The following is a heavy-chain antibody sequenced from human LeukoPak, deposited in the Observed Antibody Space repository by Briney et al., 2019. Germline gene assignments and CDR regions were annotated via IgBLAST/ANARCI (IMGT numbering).Heavy chain of an antibody. Sequence: GRSLTLSCAASGFTFDDCAMHWVRQPPGKGLDWVSEISWKGGTIGYAASVKGQFTNSRDNARTTLYLHMNSLRAEDTALYYCAKDVKGYYYYYGMDVWGQGTTVTVYS. V-gene: IGHV3-9*01. CDR2: ISWKGGTI. CDR3: AKDVKGYYYYYGMDV. J-gene: IGHJ6*02. CDR1: GFTFDDCA.